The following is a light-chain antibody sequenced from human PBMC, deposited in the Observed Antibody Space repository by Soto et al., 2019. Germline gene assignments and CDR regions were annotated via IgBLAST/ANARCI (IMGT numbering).Light chain of an antibody. Sequence: DIQMTQSPSSLSASVGDRVTIICRASQSVSTRLAWYQQKPGRAPKLLIYDASNLEAGVPPRFRGSGSGTDFTFPISRLQPEDIATYYCQQYENLPTFGQGTRLEIK. CDR3: QQYENLPT. CDR1: QSVSTR. CDR2: DAS. J-gene: IGKJ5*01. V-gene: IGKV1-33*01.